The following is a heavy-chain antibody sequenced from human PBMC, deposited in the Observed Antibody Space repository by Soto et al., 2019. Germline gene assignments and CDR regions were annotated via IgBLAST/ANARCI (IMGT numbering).Heavy chain of an antibody. Sequence: GESLKISCAASGFTFSSYWMSWVRQAPGKGLEWVANIKQDGSEKYYVDSVKGRFTISRDNAKNSLYLQMNSLRAEDTAVYYCARVQQDGVSYGNWFDPWGQGTLVTVSS. CDR3: ARVQQDGVSYGNWFDP. V-gene: IGHV3-7*01. CDR2: IKQDGSEK. D-gene: IGHD5-18*01. J-gene: IGHJ5*02. CDR1: GFTFSSYW.